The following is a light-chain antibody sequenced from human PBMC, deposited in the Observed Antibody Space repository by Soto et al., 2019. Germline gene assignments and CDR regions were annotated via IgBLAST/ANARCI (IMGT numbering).Light chain of an antibody. CDR3: QQYGSSPWT. J-gene: IGKJ1*01. V-gene: IGKV3-20*01. CDR2: GAS. Sequence: EVVMTQSPATVSVSPGERATLSCRASQSVSSNLAWYQQKPGQAPRLLIYGASSRATGIPDRFSGSGSGTDFTLTISRLEPEDFAVYYCQQYGSSPWTFGQGTKVEIK. CDR1: QSVSSN.